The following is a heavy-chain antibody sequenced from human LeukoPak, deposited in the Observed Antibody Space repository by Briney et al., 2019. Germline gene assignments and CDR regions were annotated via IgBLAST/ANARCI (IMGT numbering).Heavy chain of an antibody. J-gene: IGHJ4*02. D-gene: IGHD5-18*01. Sequence: ASVKVSCKASGYTFTSYYKHWVRQAPGQGLEWMGIINPSGGSTSYAQKFQGRVTMTRDTSTSTVYMELSSLRSEDTAVYYCARVSGYSYGSLFGTYDYWGQGTLVTVSS. CDR2: INPSGGST. V-gene: IGHV1-46*01. CDR1: GYTFTSYY. CDR3: ARVSGYSYGSLFGTYDY.